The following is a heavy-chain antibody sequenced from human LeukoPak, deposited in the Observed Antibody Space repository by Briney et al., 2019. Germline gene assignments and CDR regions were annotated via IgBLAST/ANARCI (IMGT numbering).Heavy chain of an antibody. D-gene: IGHD5/OR15-5a*01. CDR3: AREFVYTDFDY. Sequence: GGSLRLSCAASGFTFSSYAMHWVRQAPGKGLEWVAVISYDGSNKYYADSVKGRFTISRDNSKNTLYLQVNSLRVDDTAVYYCAREFVYTDFDYWGQGTLVTVSS. V-gene: IGHV3-30-3*01. CDR1: GFTFSSYA. CDR2: ISYDGSNK. J-gene: IGHJ4*02.